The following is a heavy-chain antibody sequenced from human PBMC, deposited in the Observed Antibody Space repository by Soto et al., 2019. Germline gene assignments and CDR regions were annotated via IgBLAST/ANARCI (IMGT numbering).Heavy chain of an antibody. V-gene: IGHV3-30*03. Sequence: GGSLRLSCAASGFTFSSYGMHWVRQAPGKGLEWVAVISYDGSNKYYADSVKGRFTISRDNSKNTLYLQMNSLRAEDTAVYYCARDTFRYGSGSYYMYYYYYGMDVWGQGTTVTVSS. J-gene: IGHJ6*02. CDR1: GFTFSSYG. D-gene: IGHD3-10*01. CDR3: ARDTFRYGSGSYYMYYYYYGMDV. CDR2: ISYDGSNK.